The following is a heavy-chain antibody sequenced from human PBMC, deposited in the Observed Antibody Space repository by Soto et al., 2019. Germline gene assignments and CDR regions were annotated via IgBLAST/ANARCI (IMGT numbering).Heavy chain of an antibody. V-gene: IGHV4-39*01. Sequence: QLQLQQSGPGLVKPSETLSLTCTVSGGSIINNDYHWGWIRQPPGKGLEWIGTGHHSGPTYYNPSLKSRVNMSVDTSKNQFSLQLPYTTAADTAFYCCADMRGQWLPRDWGQGTLVTVSS. CDR1: GGSIINNDYH. D-gene: IGHD6-19*01. CDR2: GHHSGPT. J-gene: IGHJ4*02. CDR3: ADMRGQWLPRD.